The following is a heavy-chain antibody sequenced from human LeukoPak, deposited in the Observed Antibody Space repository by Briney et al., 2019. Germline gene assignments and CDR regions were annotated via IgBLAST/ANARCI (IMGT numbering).Heavy chain of an antibody. J-gene: IGHJ4*02. V-gene: IGHV3-11*06. CDR2: ISSSSSYI. Sequence: GGSLRLSCAASGFTFSDYYMSWIRQAPGKGLEWVSSISSSSSYIYYADSVKGRFTISRDNAKNSLYLQMNSLRAEDTAVYYCAKLNLGEMAYFDSWGQGTLVTVSS. CDR1: GFTFSDYY. D-gene: IGHD3-16*01. CDR3: AKLNLGEMAYFDS.